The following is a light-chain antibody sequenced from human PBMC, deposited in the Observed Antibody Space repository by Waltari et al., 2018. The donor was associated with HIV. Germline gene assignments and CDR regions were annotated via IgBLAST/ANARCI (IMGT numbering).Light chain of an antibody. Sequence: EIVLTQSPGILSVSPGERVTLSCRASQSVLSNYLAWYQQKPGQAPRLLIFGASSRATGIPDRFIGSGSGTDFTLTISRLEPEDFAVYYCQQYGGSPGFTFGPGTKVDIK. CDR3: QQYGGSPGFT. CDR2: GAS. J-gene: IGKJ3*01. V-gene: IGKV3-20*01. CDR1: QSVLSNY.